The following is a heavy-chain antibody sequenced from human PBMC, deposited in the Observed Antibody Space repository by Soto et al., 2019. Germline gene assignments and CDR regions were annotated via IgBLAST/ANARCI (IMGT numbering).Heavy chain of an antibody. J-gene: IGHJ4*02. V-gene: IGHV4-39*02. D-gene: IGHD6-13*01. CDR2: ICHTGST. CDR1: GVSISSSSYC. Sequence: SETLSLTCTVSGVSISSSSYCWGWVRQPPGKGLEWIGSICHTGSTYYSPSLKSRVTISVDSSKSQISLKVNSVTAADTAVHYCTREWQQLGTPFDYWGQGTLVTVSS. CDR3: TREWQQLGTPFDY.